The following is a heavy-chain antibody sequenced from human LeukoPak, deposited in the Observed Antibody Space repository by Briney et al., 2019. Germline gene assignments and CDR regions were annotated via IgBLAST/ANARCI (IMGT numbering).Heavy chain of an antibody. D-gene: IGHD1-26*01. J-gene: IGHJ6*02. CDR2: INPNSGGT. Sequence: ASVKVSCKASGYTFTGYYMHWVRQAPGQGLEWMGWINPNSGGTNYAQKFQGRVTMTRDTSISTAYMELSRLRSDDTAVYYCARTWELLHNYYCMDVWGQGTTVTVSS. V-gene: IGHV1-2*02. CDR3: ARTWELLHNYYCMDV. CDR1: GYTFTGYY.